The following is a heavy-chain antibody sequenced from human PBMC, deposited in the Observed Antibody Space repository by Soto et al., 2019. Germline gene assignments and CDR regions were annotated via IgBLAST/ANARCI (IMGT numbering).Heavy chain of an antibody. V-gene: IGHV3-30*02. CDR3: AKDKEPDGAWDIDY. CDR2: IRGGNGEK. CDR1: GFTFSSSG. Sequence: PGGSLRLSCAVSGFTFSSSGMHWVRQTPGKGLEWVAIIRGGNGEKYSADSVTGRFTISRDISKSTLYLQMNGLRVEDTAIYYCAKDKEPDGAWDIDYWGHGTLVTVSS. D-gene: IGHD4-17*01. J-gene: IGHJ4*01.